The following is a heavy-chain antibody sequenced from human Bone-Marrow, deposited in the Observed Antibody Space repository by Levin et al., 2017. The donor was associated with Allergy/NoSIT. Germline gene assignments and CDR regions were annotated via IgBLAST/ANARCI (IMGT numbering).Heavy chain of an antibody. Sequence: MSSETLSLTCTVSGASIRSGAYYWSWVRQPPGQGLEWIGYIYYNGSTYFNPSLKSRVSISVDTSKNQFSLKLSSVTAADTAHYYCARVLAGFDGSAMAYDYWGRGSLVTVSS. D-gene: IGHD3-10*01. CDR3: ARVLAGFDGSAMAYDY. CDR2: IYYNGST. V-gene: IGHV4-31*03. J-gene: IGHJ4*02. CDR1: GASIRSGAYY.